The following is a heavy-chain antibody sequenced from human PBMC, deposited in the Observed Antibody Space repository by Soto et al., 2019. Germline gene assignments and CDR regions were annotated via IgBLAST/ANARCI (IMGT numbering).Heavy chain of an antibody. J-gene: IGHJ4*02. CDR2: IYYDGSNK. V-gene: IGHV3-33*01. CDR1: GFTFSSYG. CDR3: ARDRKDDSSGYYAGFDY. Sequence: QVQLVESGGGVVQPGRSLRLSCAVSGFTFSSYGMNWVRQAPGKGLEGVAAIYYDGSNKYYADSVRGRFTISRDNFKNTLYLHMNSLRDEDTAVSYCARDRKDDSSGYYAGFDYWGQGTLVTVSS. D-gene: IGHD3-22*01.